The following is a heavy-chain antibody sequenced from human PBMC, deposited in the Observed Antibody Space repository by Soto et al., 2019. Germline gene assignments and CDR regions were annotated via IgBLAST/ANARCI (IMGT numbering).Heavy chain of an antibody. CDR3: ARNEAYGGFAH. CDR2: IWYDGSNT. CDR1: GFSFSSYG. D-gene: IGHD4-17*01. Sequence: QVQLVESGGGVVQPGSSLRLSCAASGFSFSSYGIHWVRQAPGKGLEWVAIIWYDGSNTYYGDSVKGRFTISRDNSKNPVYLQVNRLRVEDTAVYYCARNEAYGGFAHWGQGTLVTVSS. V-gene: IGHV3-33*01. J-gene: IGHJ4*02.